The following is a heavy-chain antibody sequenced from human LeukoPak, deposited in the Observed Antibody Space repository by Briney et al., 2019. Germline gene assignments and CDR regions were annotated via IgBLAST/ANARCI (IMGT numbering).Heavy chain of an antibody. V-gene: IGHV3-7*01. CDR1: GFTFSGYK. Sequence: GGSLRLSCAASGFTFSGYKMHWVRQAPGKGLEWVANIKQDGSEKYYVDSVKGRFTISRDNAKNSLYLQMNSLRAEDTAVYYCAREASDIVVVPAAFHYYYMDVWGKGTTVTVSS. CDR2: IKQDGSEK. J-gene: IGHJ6*03. D-gene: IGHD2-2*01. CDR3: AREASDIVVVPAAFHYYYMDV.